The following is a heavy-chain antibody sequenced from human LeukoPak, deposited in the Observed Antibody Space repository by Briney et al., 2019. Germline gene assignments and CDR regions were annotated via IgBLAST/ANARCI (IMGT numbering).Heavy chain of an antibody. J-gene: IGHJ5*02. Sequence: PGGSLRLSCAASGFTVSSNYMSWVRQAPGKGLEWVSVIYSGGSTYYADSVKGRFTISRDNSKNTLYLQMNSLRAEDTAVYYCARDHVGATSWFDPWGQGTLVTVSS. CDR3: ARDHVGATSWFDP. CDR1: GFTVSSNY. CDR2: IYSGGST. D-gene: IGHD1-26*01. V-gene: IGHV3-66*01.